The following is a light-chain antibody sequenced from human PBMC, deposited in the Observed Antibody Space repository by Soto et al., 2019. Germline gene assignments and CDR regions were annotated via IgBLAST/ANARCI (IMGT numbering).Light chain of an antibody. CDR3: QQRSNWPIT. Sequence: DIVLTQSPATLSLSLGERATISCRASQSVSSYLAWYQQKPDQAPRLLIYDASTRATGIPARFSGSGSGTYFTLTISSRETDDFAVYYYQQRSNWPITFGQGTRLEIK. CDR2: DAS. V-gene: IGKV3-11*01. CDR1: QSVSSY. J-gene: IGKJ5*01.